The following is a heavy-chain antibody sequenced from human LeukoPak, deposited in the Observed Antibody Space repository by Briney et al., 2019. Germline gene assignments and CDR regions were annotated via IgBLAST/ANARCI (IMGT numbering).Heavy chain of an antibody. CDR1: VYSISNGYF. D-gene: IGHD1-26*01. V-gene: IGHV4-38-2*01. CDR3: ARRYSGSFYPPYFDH. CDR2: IYHSGST. J-gene: IGHJ4*02. Sequence: PSETLSLTCAVSVYSISNGYFWGWIRQPPGKGLEWIGSIYHSGSTYYNPSLKSRVTISVDTSKNQFSLKVGSVTAADTAVYYCARRYSGSFYPPYFDHWGQGTLVTVSS.